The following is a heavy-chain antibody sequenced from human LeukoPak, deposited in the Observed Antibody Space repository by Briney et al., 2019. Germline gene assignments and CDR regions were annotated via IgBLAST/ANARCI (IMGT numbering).Heavy chain of an antibody. J-gene: IGHJ4*02. CDR3: GRLAHNAWYAIDF. CDR2: ILPDGSQK. V-gene: IGHV3-7*01. CDR1: GFTFSSHS. D-gene: IGHD2-2*01. Sequence: GGFLRLSCAASGFTFSSHSMTWVRQAPGKGLEWLANILPDGSQKYYVDSVKGRFTISRDNPKNSLYLQINNLRAEDTAVYYCGRLAHNAWYAIDFWGQGTLVTVSS.